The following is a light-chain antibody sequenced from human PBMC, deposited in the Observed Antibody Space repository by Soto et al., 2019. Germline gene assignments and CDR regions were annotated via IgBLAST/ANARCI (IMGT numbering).Light chain of an antibody. CDR1: ISDVGGYSY. Sequence: QSAVTQPPSASGSPGQSVSISCTGTISDVGGYSYVSWYQKHPAKAPKLMIFEVSKRPSGVPARFSCSKSGNTAPLTVSGLHAGDEADYYCSSYAGSNVLFGGGTKLTVL. J-gene: IGLJ2*01. V-gene: IGLV2-8*01. CDR3: SSYAGSNVL. CDR2: EVS.